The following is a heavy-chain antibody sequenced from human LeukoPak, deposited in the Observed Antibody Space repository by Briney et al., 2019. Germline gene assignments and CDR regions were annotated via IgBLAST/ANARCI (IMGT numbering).Heavy chain of an antibody. CDR2: IYPSGTT. V-gene: IGHV4-30-4*08. J-gene: IGHJ4*02. CDR3: SKDSHD. CDR1: SGSINSGSSF. Sequence: SQTLSLTCTVSSGSINSGSSFWSWVRQPPGKGLEWIGYIYPSGTTYYEPSLKSRVTISVDTSNNQFSLSLDSVTVADTAVYFCSKDSHDWGQGTLVIVSS. D-gene: IGHD2-21*01.